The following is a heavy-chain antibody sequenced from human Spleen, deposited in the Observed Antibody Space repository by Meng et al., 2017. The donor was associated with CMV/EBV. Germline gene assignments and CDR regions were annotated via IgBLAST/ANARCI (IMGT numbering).Heavy chain of an antibody. J-gene: IGHJ4*02. V-gene: IGHV3-43*01. Sequence: GFPFDDYSMSCVRQVPGKGLEWVSLISWDGDATYYSDSVKGRFTISRDNNKNSLYLEMNSLRTEDTALYFCAKVRAVRFMADYFFDHWGQGSLVTVSS. CDR2: ISWDGDAT. CDR3: AKVRAVRFMADYFFDH. CDR1: GFPFDDYS. D-gene: IGHD3-3*01.